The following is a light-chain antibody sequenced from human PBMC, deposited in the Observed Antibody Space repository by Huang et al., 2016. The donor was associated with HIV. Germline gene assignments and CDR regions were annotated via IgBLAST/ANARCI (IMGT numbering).Light chain of an antibody. Sequence: DIQMSQSPSSLSASVGESVTITCRASQHISRYLNWYQQKPGKAPKVLIDAASSLQSGVPSRFSGSGSGTDFTLSISSLQPEDFATYYCQQSYSTWTFGQGTKVEV. CDR2: AAS. CDR3: QQSYSTWT. J-gene: IGKJ1*01. CDR1: QHISRY. V-gene: IGKV1-39*01.